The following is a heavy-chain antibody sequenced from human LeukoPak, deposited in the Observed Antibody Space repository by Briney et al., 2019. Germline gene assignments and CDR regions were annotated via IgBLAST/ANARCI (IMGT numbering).Heavy chain of an antibody. J-gene: IGHJ4*02. D-gene: IGHD2-15*01. V-gene: IGHV3-23*01. CDR2: ISGSGGST. CDR3: AKAPRGAVAAGYYFDY. Sequence: GGSLRLSCAASGFTFSGYAMSWVRQAPGKGLEWVSAISGSGGSTYYADSVKGRFTISRDNSKNTLYLQMNSLRAEDTAVYYCAKAPRGAVAAGYYFDYWGQGTLVTVSS. CDR1: GFTFSGYA.